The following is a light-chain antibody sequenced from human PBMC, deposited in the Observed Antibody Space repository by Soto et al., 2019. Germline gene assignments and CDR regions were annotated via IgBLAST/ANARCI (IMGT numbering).Light chain of an antibody. Sequence: PGERVTLSCRASQSVSSSYLTWYQQTPGQAPRLLIYGASTRATSIPARFSGSGSGTDFTLTISSLQPEDFAVYYCQQDYNLRTFGQGTKVEIK. CDR1: QSVSSSY. V-gene: IGKV3D-7*01. J-gene: IGKJ1*01. CDR2: GAS. CDR3: QQDYNLRT.